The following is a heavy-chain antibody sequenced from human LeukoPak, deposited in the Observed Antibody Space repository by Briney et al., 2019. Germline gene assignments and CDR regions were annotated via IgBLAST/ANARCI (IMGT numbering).Heavy chain of an antibody. CDR3: ARPRSGHYYYNDVDV. CDR2: INDSGST. Sequence: SETLSLTCAVYGGSFSDFYWSWIRQPPGKGLERIGEINDSGSTNYNPSLKSRATISVDTSKKQISLSLVSVTAADTAVYYCARPRSGHYYYNDVDVWGQGTTVIVSS. CDR1: GGSFSDFY. V-gene: IGHV4-34*01. D-gene: IGHD3-10*01. J-gene: IGHJ6*02.